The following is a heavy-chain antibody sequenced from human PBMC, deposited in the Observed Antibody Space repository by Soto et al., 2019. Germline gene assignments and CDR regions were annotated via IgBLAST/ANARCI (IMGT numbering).Heavy chain of an antibody. CDR2: ISSSSSTI. J-gene: IGHJ4*02. Sequence: GGSLRLSCAASGFTFSSYSMNWVRQAPGKGLEWVSYISSSSSTIYYADSVKGRFTISRDNAKNSLYLQMNSLRDEDTAVYYCARGPLYCSVGSCYSHFDYWGQGTLVTVSS. V-gene: IGHV3-48*02. CDR1: GFTFSSYS. CDR3: ARGPLYCSVGSCYSHFDY. D-gene: IGHD2-15*01.